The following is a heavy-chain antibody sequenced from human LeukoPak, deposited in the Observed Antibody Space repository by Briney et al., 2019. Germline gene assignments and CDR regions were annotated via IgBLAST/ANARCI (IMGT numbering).Heavy chain of an antibody. V-gene: IGHV3-53*01. CDR3: AKTRGSGPFDY. CDR1: GFTVSSNY. J-gene: IGHJ4*02. CDR2: IYSGGST. D-gene: IGHD3-10*01. Sequence: GGSLRLSCAASGFTVSSNYMSWVRQAPGKGLEWVSVIYSGGSTYYADSVKGRFTISRDNSKNTLYLQMSNLRAEDTAVYYCAKTRGSGPFDYWGQGTLVTVSS.